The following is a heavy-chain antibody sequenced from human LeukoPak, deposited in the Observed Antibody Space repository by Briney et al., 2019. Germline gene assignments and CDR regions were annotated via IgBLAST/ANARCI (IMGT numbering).Heavy chain of an antibody. D-gene: IGHD5-18*01. CDR3: AKAPGYNYAPRGWIDP. CDR2: ISGSGGNT. CDR1: GFTFTSYA. Sequence: GGSLRLSCAASGFTFTSYAMIWVRQAPGKGLDWVSVISGSGGNTYYADSVKGRFTISRDNSKNTLYLQMNSLRAEDTAVYYCAKAPGYNYAPRGWIDPWGQGTLVTVSS. V-gene: IGHV3-23*01. J-gene: IGHJ5*02.